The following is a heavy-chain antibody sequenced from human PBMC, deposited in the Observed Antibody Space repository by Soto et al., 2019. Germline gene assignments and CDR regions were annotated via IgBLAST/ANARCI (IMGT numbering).Heavy chain of an antibody. CDR3: ARGGEYNFRFWFDP. CDR2: IIPIFGTA. V-gene: IGHV1-69*13. J-gene: IGHJ5*02. CDR1: GGTFSSYA. Sequence: SVKVSCKASGGTFSSYAISWVRQAPGQELEWMGGIIPIFGTANYAQKFQGRDTITADESTSTAYMELSSLRSEATPVYYCARGGEYNFRFWFDPWGQGTLVTVSS. D-gene: IGHD1-1*01.